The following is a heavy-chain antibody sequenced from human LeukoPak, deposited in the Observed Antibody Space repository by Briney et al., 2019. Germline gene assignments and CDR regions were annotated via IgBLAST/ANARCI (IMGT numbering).Heavy chain of an antibody. J-gene: IGHJ3*02. CDR2: IYYSGST. V-gene: IGHV4-59*12. D-gene: IGHD3-10*01. CDR1: GGSISSYY. Sequence: SETLSLTCTVSGGSISSYYWSWIRQPPGKGLEWIGYIYYSGSTNYNPSLKSRVTISVDTSKNQFSLKLSSVTAADTAVYYCARDSGPGFDAFDIWGQGTMVTVSS. CDR3: ARDSGPGFDAFDI.